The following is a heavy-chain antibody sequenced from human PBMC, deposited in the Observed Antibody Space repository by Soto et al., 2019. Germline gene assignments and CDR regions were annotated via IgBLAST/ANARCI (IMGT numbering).Heavy chain of an antibody. CDR2: ITGSSSTI. CDR1: GFTLTSYS. V-gene: IGHV3-48*01. D-gene: IGHD3-16*01. CDR3: ARTGSNGFLDY. J-gene: IGHJ4*02. Sequence: EVQLVESGGGLVQPGGSLRLSCEASGFTLTSYSMNWVRQAPGKGLEWVSYITGSSSTIYYADSVKGRFTISRDNAKNSLYLQMNSLRAEDTAVYYCARTGSNGFLDYWGQGTLVTVSS.